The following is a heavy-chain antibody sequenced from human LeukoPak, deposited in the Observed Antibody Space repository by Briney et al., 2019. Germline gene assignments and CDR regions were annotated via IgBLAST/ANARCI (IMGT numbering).Heavy chain of an antibody. CDR1: GFPFSTYG. CDR2: IRHDESDK. J-gene: IGHJ4*02. Sequence: PGGSLRLSCAASGFPFSTYGMHWVRRAPGKGLEWVAFIRHDESDKYYADSVKGRFTISRDNSKNTLYLQMNSLRPEDTAVYYCTREGDFDYWGQGTLVTVSS. D-gene: IGHD1-26*01. V-gene: IGHV3-30*02. CDR3: TREGDFDY.